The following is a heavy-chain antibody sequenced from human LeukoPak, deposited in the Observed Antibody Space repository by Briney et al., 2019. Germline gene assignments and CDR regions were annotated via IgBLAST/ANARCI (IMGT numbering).Heavy chain of an antibody. V-gene: IGHV3-13*01. J-gene: IGHJ4*02. CDR3: ARQMTPHGNFDY. D-gene: IGHD1-26*01. Sequence: PGGSLRLSCAASGFTFSSYDMHWVRQATGKGLEWVSAIGTAGDTYYPGSVKGRFTISRENAKNSLYLQMDSLRAEDTAVYYCARQMTPHGNFDYWGQGTLVTVSS. CDR1: GFTFSSYD. CDR2: IGTAGDT.